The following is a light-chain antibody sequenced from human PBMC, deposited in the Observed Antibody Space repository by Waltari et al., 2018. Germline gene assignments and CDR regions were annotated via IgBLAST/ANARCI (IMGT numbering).Light chain of an antibody. J-gene: IGLJ1*01. CDR2: EIN. Sequence: QFALTQPASVSGSPGQSITIPCTAPTSDVDILHLVSWDQRQPGSNPNLLIYEINQRASGVSNRCAGSRSRKTASRTSSGLPAEDEADYFCGTCAGRCIYVFGPGTQVTVL. CDR3: GTCAGRCIYV. V-gene: IGLV2-23*02. CDR1: TSDVDILHL.